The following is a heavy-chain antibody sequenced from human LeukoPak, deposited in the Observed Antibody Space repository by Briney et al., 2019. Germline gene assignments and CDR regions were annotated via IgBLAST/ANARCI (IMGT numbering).Heavy chain of an antibody. V-gene: IGHV1-69*05. CDR3: ARRIAAAGVNWFDP. CDR1: GGTFSSYA. CDR2: IIPIFGTA. D-gene: IGHD6-13*01. J-gene: IGHJ5*02. Sequence: SVKVSCKASGGTFSSYAISWVRQAPGQGLEWMGGIIPIFGTANYAQKFQGRVTITTDESTSTAYMELSSLRSEDTAVYYYARRIAAAGVNWFDPWGQGTLVTVSS.